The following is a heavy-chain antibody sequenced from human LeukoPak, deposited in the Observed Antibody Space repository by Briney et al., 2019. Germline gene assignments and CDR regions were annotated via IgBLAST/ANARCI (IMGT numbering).Heavy chain of an antibody. J-gene: IGHJ3*02. Sequence: PGGSLRLSCAASGFIFSNHGMHWVRQAPGKGLEWVSFIHYDGREQYYADSVKGRFTISRDNSKNTLYLQMNSLRAEDTAVYYCAKDRAIVGAISNAFDIWGQGTMVTVSS. V-gene: IGHV3-30*02. CDR3: AKDRAIVGAISNAFDI. D-gene: IGHD1-26*01. CDR2: IHYDGREQ. CDR1: GFIFSNHG.